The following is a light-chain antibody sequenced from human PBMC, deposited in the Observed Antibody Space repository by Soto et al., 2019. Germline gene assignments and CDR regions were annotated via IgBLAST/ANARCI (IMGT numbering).Light chain of an antibody. J-gene: IGLJ1*01. CDR1: SSDVGGHNS. Sequence: QSVLTQPASVSGSPGQSITISCTGTSSDVGGHNSVSWYRQDPGKAPKLMIHDVSNRPSGVSDRFSGSKSGNTASLTISGLQIEDEADYYCSSFTSSVTYVFGTGTKVTVL. CDR2: DVS. V-gene: IGLV2-14*01. CDR3: SSFTSSVTYV.